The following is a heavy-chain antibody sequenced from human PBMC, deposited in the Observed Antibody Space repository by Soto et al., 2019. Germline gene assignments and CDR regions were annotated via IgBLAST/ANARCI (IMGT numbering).Heavy chain of an antibody. CDR3: AIGGIVGALYGV. Sequence: SGFILSAFAMSWVRQAPGKGLEWVSGISGGSTYYADSVKGRFTISRDDVKNALYLQMSSLRAQDTAIYYCAIGGIVGALYGVWGQGTTVTVSS. CDR1: GFILSAFA. J-gene: IGHJ6*02. V-gene: IGHV3-23*01. D-gene: IGHD2-21*01. CDR2: ISGGST.